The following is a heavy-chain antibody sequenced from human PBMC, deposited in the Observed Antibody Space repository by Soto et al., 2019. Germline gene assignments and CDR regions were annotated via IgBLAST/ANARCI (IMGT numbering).Heavy chain of an antibody. V-gene: IGHV3-21*01. CDR1: GFTFSSYS. CDR2: ISSSSSYI. CDR3: AREVACSGGSCYRPLDDAFDI. Sequence: PGGSLRLSCAASGFTFSSYSMNWVRQAPGKGLEWVSSISSSSSYIYYADSVKGRFTISRDNAKNSLYLQMNSLRAEDTAVYYCAREVACSGGSCYRPLDDAFDIWGQGTMVTVSS. J-gene: IGHJ3*02. D-gene: IGHD2-15*01.